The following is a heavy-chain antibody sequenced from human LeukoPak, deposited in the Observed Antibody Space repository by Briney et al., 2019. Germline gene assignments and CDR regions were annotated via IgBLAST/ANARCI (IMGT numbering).Heavy chain of an antibody. CDR1: GGTFSSYS. D-gene: IGHD3-3*01. CDR2: IIPIFGKS. CDR3: ARASSGYDFWSGYYPSYYYYYMDV. Sequence: SVKVSCKASGGTFSSYSISWVRQAPGQGIEWMGGIIPIFGKSNYAQQFQGRVTITTDESTSTAYMELSSLRSEDTAVYYCARASSGYDFWSGYYPSYYYYYMDVWGKGTTVTVSS. V-gene: IGHV1-69*05. J-gene: IGHJ6*03.